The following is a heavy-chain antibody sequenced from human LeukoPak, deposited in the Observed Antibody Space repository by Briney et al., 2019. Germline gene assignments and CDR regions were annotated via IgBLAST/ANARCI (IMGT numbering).Heavy chain of an antibody. CDR1: GVTFSSYC. CDR3: AKEGQWLVEDPFDY. D-gene: IGHD6-19*01. J-gene: IGHJ4*02. Sequence: GGSLRLSCAASGVTFSSYCMSWVRQAPGKGLEWVANIKQGGSEKYYVDSVKGRFTISRDNAKNSLYLQMNSLRAEGTAVYYCAKEGQWLVEDPFDYWGQGTLVTVSS. CDR2: IKQGGSEK. V-gene: IGHV3-7*03.